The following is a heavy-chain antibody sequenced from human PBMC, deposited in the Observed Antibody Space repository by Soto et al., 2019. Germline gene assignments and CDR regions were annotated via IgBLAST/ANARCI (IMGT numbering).Heavy chain of an antibody. D-gene: IGHD6-25*01. V-gene: IGHV1-2*02. CDR1: GYTFSDPH. CDR2: INPHSGAT. J-gene: IGHJ5*02. CDR3: ATDLGSGRIP. Sequence: QVPLVQSGAEVQRPGASVKVSCKTSGYTFSDPHMHWVRQAPGQGLEWMGWINPHSGATNYAHKFRGRVTMTRDPSLATAYMELTGLRFDDTAVYYCATDLGSGRIPWGQGTRVTVSS.